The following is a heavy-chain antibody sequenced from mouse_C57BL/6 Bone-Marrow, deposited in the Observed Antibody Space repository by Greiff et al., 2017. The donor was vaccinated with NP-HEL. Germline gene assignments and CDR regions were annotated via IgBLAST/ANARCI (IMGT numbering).Heavy chain of an antibody. D-gene: IGHD1-1*02. CDR2: ISYDGSN. CDR1: GYSITSGYY. Sequence: EVQLQQSGPGLVKPSQSLSLTCSVTGYSITSGYYWNWIRQFPGNKLEWMGYISYDGSNNYNPSLKNRISITRDTSKNQFFLKLNSVTTEDTATYYCANMVVAYWGQGTLVTVSA. CDR3: ANMVVAY. J-gene: IGHJ3*01. V-gene: IGHV3-6*01.